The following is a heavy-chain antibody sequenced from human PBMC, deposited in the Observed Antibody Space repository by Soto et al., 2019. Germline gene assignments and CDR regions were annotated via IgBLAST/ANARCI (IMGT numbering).Heavy chain of an antibody. Sequence: SGPKLVNPTQTLTMTCTFSGFSLSTSGVGVGWIRQPPGKALEWLALIYWNDDKRYSPSLKSRLTITKDTSKNQVVLTMTNMDPVDTATYYCARTYSSGWYRYYYYYYGMDVWGQGTTVTVSS. V-gene: IGHV2-5*01. D-gene: IGHD6-19*01. J-gene: IGHJ6*02. CDR3: ARTYSSGWYRYYYYYYGMDV. CDR1: GFSLSTSGVG. CDR2: IYWNDDK.